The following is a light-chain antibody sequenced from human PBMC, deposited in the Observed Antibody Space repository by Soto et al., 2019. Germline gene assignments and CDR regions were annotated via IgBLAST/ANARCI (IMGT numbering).Light chain of an antibody. CDR3: QHNKNYPFN. J-gene: IGKJ3*01. CDR1: QSISSW. Sequence: DIQMTQSPSTLCASVGDRVTFTCRASQSISSWLAWYQQKPGKGPKLLIYDASTLESGVPSRFSGSGSGKEFTLTISSLQTDDFATYYRQHNKNYPFNFGPGNKVDIK. CDR2: DAS. V-gene: IGKV1-5*01.